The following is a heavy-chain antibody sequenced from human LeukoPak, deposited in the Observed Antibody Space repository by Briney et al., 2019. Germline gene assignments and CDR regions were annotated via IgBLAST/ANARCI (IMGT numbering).Heavy chain of an antibody. CDR3: VSPPYHFDSGNYYGGY. CDR1: GFIFSSYE. V-gene: IGHV3-48*03. CDR2: ISSNGYTK. Sequence: GGSLRLSCVASGFIFSSYEINWVRQAPGKGLEWVSYISSNGYTKNYADSVKGRFTVSRDNAKNSLYLQMNSLRAEDTAIYYCVSPPYHFDSGNYYGGYWGQGTLVTVSS. D-gene: IGHD1-26*01. J-gene: IGHJ4*02.